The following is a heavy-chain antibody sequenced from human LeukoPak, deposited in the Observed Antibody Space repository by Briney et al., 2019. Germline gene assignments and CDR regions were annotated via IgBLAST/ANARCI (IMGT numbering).Heavy chain of an antibody. D-gene: IGHD3-10*01. J-gene: IGHJ4*02. CDR1: GYTFTSYG. CDR3: ARDRRDYYGSGSYSY. Sequence: GASVKVSCKASGYTFTSYGISWVRQAPGQGLEWMGWISAYNGNTNYAQKLQGRVTMTTDTSTSTAYMELRSLRSDDTAVYYCARDRRDYYGSGSYSYWGQGTLVTVSS. CDR2: ISAYNGNT. V-gene: IGHV1-18*01.